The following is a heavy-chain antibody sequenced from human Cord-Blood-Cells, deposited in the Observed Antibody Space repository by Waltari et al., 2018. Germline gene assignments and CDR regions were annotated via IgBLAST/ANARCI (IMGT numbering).Heavy chain of an antibody. CDR3: ARDRIAAADY. D-gene: IGHD6-13*01. CDR1: GFSFSSYG. V-gene: IGHV3-33*01. CDR2: IWYDGSNK. J-gene: IGHJ4*02. Sequence: QVQLVESGGGVVQPGRSLRLSCAPSGFSFSSYGMLWVRQAPGQGLEWVAVIWYDGSNKYYADSVKGRFTISRDNSKNTLYLQMNSLRAEDTAVYYCARDRIAAADYWGQGTLVTVSS.